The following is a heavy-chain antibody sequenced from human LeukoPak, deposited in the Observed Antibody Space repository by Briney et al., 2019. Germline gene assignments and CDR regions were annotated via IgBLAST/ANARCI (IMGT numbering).Heavy chain of an antibody. CDR3: ARGAKRGYAFSGMDV. V-gene: IGHV3-74*01. D-gene: IGHD5-12*01. CDR1: GFTFSSYW. Sequence: GGSLRLSCAASGFTFSSYWMHWVRQAPGKGLVWVSRINSDGSSTSYADSVKGRFTISRDNAKNTLYLQMNSLRAEDTAVYYCARGAKRGYAFSGMDVWGQGTTVTVSS. J-gene: IGHJ6*02. CDR2: INSDGSST.